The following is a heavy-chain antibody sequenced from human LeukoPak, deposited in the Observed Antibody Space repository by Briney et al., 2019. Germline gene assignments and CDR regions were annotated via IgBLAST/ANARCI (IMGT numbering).Heavy chain of an antibody. CDR2: IKQDGSEK. D-gene: IGHD6-13*01. V-gene: IGHV3-7*03. CDR1: GFTFSSYW. Sequence: GGSLRLSCAASGFTFSSYWMTWVRQTPGKGLEWVANIKQDGSEKYYVDSVMGRFTISRDNAKNSLYLQMNSLRAEDTAVYYCARRGSSSWPNWFDPWGQGTLVTVSS. J-gene: IGHJ5*02. CDR3: ARRGSSSWPNWFDP.